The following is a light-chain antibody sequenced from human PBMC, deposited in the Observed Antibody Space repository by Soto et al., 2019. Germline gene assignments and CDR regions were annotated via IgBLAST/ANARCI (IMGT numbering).Light chain of an antibody. CDR3: QQYFTSPWT. CDR1: QSILDRSKNKYY. CDR2: WAS. Sequence: DIVMTQSPDSLAVSLGERATFNCKSSQSILDRSKNKYYLAWYQQKSGQPPKLLIYWASLRDSGVPDRFTGSGSGTDFTLNISSLQAADVAVYYCQQYFTSPWTFGQGTKVEI. V-gene: IGKV4-1*01. J-gene: IGKJ1*01.